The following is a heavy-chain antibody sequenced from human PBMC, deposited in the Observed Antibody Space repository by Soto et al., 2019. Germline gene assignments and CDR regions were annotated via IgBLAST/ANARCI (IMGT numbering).Heavy chain of an antibody. CDR3: AREMDCTAARCWGDAFAL. Sequence: QLQLVESGGGLVKPAGSLRLSCAATGFSFRDFYMTWIRQTPGKGLEWVAHISSSGDTVYYAASVRGRFTISRDIHRNSLVLQMNSLSAGETAIYYCAREMDCTAARCWGDAFALRGQETLVTVSS. CDR1: GFSFRDFY. CDR2: ISSSGDTV. V-gene: IGHV3-11*01. D-gene: IGHD7-27*01. J-gene: IGHJ3*01.